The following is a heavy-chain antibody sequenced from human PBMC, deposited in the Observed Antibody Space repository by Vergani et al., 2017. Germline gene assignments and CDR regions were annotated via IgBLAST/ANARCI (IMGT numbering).Heavy chain of an antibody. Sequence: QVQLQGSGPGLVKSSETLSLTCSVSFDSIRNLYCNWIRQPPGKGLEWIGSIHYSENTNYNPSLKTRVTISVDTSKNQFSLTLTSVTAADTAVYYCASDTHSGQRADRWGQGILVTVTS. J-gene: IGHJ5*02. D-gene: IGHD6-19*01. CDR3: ASDTHSGQRADR. V-gene: IGHV4-59*11. CDR1: FDSIRNLY. CDR2: IHYSENT.